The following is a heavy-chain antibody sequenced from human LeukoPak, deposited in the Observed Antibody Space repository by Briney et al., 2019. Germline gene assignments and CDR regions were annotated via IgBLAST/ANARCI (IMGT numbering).Heavy chain of an antibody. Sequence: PGGSLRLSCAASGFTFRSYGMHWVRQAPGKGLEWVAVIWYDGSNKYYADSVKGRFTISRDNSKNTLYLQMNSLRAEDTAVYYCANTVGSYWGQGTLVTVSS. V-gene: IGHV3-33*06. CDR1: GFTFRSYG. CDR3: ANTVGSY. CDR2: IWYDGSNK. D-gene: IGHD3-10*01. J-gene: IGHJ4*02.